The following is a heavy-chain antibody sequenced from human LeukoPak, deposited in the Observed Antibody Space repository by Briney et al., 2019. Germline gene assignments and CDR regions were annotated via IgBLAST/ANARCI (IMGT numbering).Heavy chain of an antibody. CDR3: ARALYYDFWSGYYRSPHYYGMDV. J-gene: IGHJ6*02. CDR2: INHIGST. CDR1: GGAFRGFY. D-gene: IGHD3-3*01. Sequence: SETPSLTRAVYGGAFRGFYWSWVRQPPGEGVGGVWGINHIGSTNYNPSLKSRVTISVDTSKNQFSLKLSSATAADTAVYYCARALYYDFWSGYYRSPHYYGMDVWGQGTTVTVSS. V-gene: IGHV4-34*01.